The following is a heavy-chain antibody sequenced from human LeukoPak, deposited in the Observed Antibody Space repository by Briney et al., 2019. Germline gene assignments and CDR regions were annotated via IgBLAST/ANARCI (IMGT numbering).Heavy chain of an antibody. J-gene: IGHJ3*01. Sequence: GGSLRLSCAVSGFTFSGFWMSWSRQAPGKGLEWVASINSDGSEGYYADVVKGRFTISTDNAKNSLYLQINSLRAEDTAVYYCARSSYSSSSSVWGQGTMVTVSS. CDR1: GFTFSGFW. V-gene: IGHV3-7*03. D-gene: IGHD6-6*01. CDR2: INSDGSEG. CDR3: ARSSYSSSSSV.